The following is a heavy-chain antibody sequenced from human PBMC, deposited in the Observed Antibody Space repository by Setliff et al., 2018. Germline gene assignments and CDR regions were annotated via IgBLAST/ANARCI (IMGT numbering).Heavy chain of an antibody. V-gene: IGHV4-59*08. CDR2: FYHSGST. D-gene: IGHD3-10*01. CDR3: ARSSYYASGNSHNYYMDV. CDR1: GGSISSYY. Sequence: SETLSLTCNASGGSISSYYWTWIRQPPGKGLEWIGYFYHSGSTNYNPSLKGRVTMTSDTSRNQLSLKLTSVSAADTAIYYCARSSYYASGNSHNYYMDVWGKGTAVTVSS. J-gene: IGHJ6*03.